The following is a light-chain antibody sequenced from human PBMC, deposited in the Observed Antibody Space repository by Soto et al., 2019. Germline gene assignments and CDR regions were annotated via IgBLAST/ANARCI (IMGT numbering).Light chain of an antibody. J-gene: IGLJ1*01. V-gene: IGLV2-14*03. Sequence: QSALTQPASVSGSPGQSITISCTGTSSDVGGYNFFSWYQQHPGKAPKLMIYDVSNRPSGVSNRFSGSKSGNTASLTISGRQAEDEADYYCSSYTSSSTLDVFGTGTKLTVL. CDR2: DVS. CDR3: SSYTSSSTLDV. CDR1: SSDVGGYNF.